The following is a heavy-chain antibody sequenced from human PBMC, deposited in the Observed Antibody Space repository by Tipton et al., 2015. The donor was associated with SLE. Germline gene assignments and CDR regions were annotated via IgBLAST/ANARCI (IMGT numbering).Heavy chain of an antibody. CDR3: ARQDGGLLWFAGYFDY. J-gene: IGHJ4*02. V-gene: IGHV4-39*07. CDR2: IYYSGGT. D-gene: IGHD3-10*01. Sequence: TLSLICTVSGGSISSSSYYWGWIRQPPGKGLEWIGSIYYSGGTYYNPSLKSRVPISVDTSKNQFSLKLSSVTAADTAVYYCARQDGGLLWFAGYFDYWGQGTLVTVSS. CDR1: GGSISSSSYY.